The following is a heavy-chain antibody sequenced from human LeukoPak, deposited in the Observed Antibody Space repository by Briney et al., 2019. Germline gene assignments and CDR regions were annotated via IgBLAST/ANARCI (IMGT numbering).Heavy chain of an antibody. Sequence: GGSLRLSCAASGLTFSSHWMHWVRQAPGKGLVWVSRITNDGSSTKYADSVKGRFTISRDNAKNTLYVQVNSLRVDDTAVYYCARGQGHGFDIWGQGTMVTVSS. V-gene: IGHV3-74*01. CDR1: GLTFSSHW. J-gene: IGHJ3*02. CDR2: ITNDGSST. CDR3: ARGQGHGFDI.